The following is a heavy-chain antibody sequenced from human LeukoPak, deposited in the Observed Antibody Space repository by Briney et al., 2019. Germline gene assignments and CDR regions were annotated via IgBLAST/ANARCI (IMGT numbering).Heavy chain of an antibody. CDR1: GFTFSSYS. Sequence: PGGSLRLSCAASGFTFSSYSMNWVRQAPGKGLEWVAVISYDGSNKYYADSVKGRFTISRDNSKNTLYLQMNSLRAEDAAVYYCASPYYYDSSGYSYWGQGTLVTVSS. V-gene: IGHV3-30*03. CDR3: ASPYYYDSSGYSY. CDR2: ISYDGSNK. D-gene: IGHD3-22*01. J-gene: IGHJ4*02.